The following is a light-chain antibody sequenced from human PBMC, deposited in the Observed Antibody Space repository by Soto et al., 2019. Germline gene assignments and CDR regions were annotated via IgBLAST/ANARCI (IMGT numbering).Light chain of an antibody. V-gene: IGLV2-8*01. CDR1: TSDVGGYKY. CDR2: EVS. CDR3: SSYAGSNNLV. Sequence: QSALTQPPSASGSPGQSVTISCTGTTSDVGGYKYVSWYRHHPGKAPKLMIYEVSKRPSGVPDRFSGSKSGNTASLTVSGLQAEDEADYYCSSYAGSNNLVFGGGTKLTVL. J-gene: IGLJ2*01.